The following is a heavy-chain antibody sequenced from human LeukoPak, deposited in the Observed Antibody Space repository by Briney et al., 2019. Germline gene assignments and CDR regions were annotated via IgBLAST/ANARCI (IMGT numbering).Heavy chain of an antibody. Sequence: ASVKVSCKASGYTFTSYDTNWVRQAPGQGLEWMGWMNPNSGNTGYAQKFQGRVTMNRNTSISTAYMELSSLRSEDTAVYYCAREGTAAAPSYYYYYYMDVWGKGTTVTVSS. V-gene: IGHV1-8*01. J-gene: IGHJ6*03. CDR1: GYTFTSYD. D-gene: IGHD6-13*01. CDR3: AREGTAAAPSYYYYYYMDV. CDR2: MNPNSGNT.